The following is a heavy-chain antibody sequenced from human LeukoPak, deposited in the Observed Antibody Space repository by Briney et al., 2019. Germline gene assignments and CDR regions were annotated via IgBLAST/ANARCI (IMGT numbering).Heavy chain of an antibody. J-gene: IGHJ6*02. CDR3: ARRYIVVVPAAIGYGMDV. V-gene: IGHV4-39*01. D-gene: IGHD2-2*01. CDR1: GGSFTSYY. Sequence: SETLSLTCTVSGGSFTSYYWGWIRQPPGKGLEWIGSIYYSGSTYYNPSLKSRVTISVDTSKNQFSLKLSSVTAADTAVYYCARRYIVVVPAAIGYGMDVWGQGTTVTVSS. CDR2: IYYSGST.